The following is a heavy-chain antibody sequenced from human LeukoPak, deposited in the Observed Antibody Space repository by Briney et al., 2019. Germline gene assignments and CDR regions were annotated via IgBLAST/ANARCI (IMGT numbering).Heavy chain of an antibody. D-gene: IGHD6-19*01. CDR1: GYTFTNFD. V-gene: IGHV1-69*05. J-gene: IGHJ6*03. CDR3: ARATRDSSGSYFFYYMDA. Sequence: ASVKVSCKASGYTFTNFDIDWVRQATGQGLEWMGWSIPIFHTASYAQKFQGRVTITTDESTSTAFMELSSLRSEDTAVYYCARATRDSSGSYFFYYMDAWGKGTSVTVSS. CDR2: SIPIFHTA.